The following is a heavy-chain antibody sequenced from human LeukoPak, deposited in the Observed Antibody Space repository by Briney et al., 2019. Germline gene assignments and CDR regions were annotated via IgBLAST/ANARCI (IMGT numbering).Heavy chain of an antibody. V-gene: IGHV4-59*01. J-gene: IGHJ4*02. Sequence: PSETLSLTCTVSGGSISSYYWSWIRQPPGKGLEWIGYIYYSGSTNYNPSLKSRVTISVDTSKNQFSLKLSSATAADTAVYYCARGRDMVRGVIPHYFDYWGQGTLVTVSS. CDR2: IYYSGST. CDR3: ARGRDMVRGVIPHYFDY. CDR1: GGSISSYY. D-gene: IGHD3-10*01.